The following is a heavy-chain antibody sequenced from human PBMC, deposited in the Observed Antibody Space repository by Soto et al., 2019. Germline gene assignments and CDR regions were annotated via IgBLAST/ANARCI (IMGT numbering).Heavy chain of an antibody. CDR1: GDSVSSDTGA. V-gene: IGHV6-1*01. D-gene: IGHD3-10*01. J-gene: IGHJ6*02. CDR2: TYYRSKWSF. Sequence: SQTLSLTCAISGDSVSSDTGAWNWIRQSPSRGLEWLGRTYYRSKWSFDYAISVKSRITIDPDTSKNQFSLHLDSLTPEDTAVYYCAGVTWFRAMDVWGQGTPVTVS. CDR3: AGVTWFRAMDV.